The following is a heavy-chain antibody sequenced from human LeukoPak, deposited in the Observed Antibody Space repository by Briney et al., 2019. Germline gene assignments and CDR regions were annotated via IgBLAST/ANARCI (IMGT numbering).Heavy chain of an antibody. Sequence: GGSLRLSCAASGFTFSSYGMHWVRQAPGKGLEWVAFIRYDGSNKYCADSVKGRFTISRDNSKNTLYLQMNSLRAEDTAVYYCAKDESGGGWFGELLPYYYYYGMDVWGQGTTVTVSS. CDR2: IRYDGSNK. CDR3: AKDESGGGWFGELLPYYYYYGMDV. D-gene: IGHD3-10*01. CDR1: GFTFSSYG. V-gene: IGHV3-30*02. J-gene: IGHJ6*02.